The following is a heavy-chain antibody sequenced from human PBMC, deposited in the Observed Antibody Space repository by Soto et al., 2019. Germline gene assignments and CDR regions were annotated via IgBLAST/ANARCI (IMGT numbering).Heavy chain of an antibody. D-gene: IGHD6-19*01. CDR3: ARAHWVSGTDY. CDR2: ISYSGSA. V-gene: IGHV4-59*01. J-gene: IGHJ4*02. Sequence: QVQLQESGPGLVKPSETLSLTCTVSGGPMRSYYWTWIRQSPGKGLEWIGEISYSGSASYNPSLKSRVTISIDTSRNQFSLRLSSVTAADTAVYYCARAHWVSGTDYWGQGTLVTVSS. CDR1: GGPMRSYY.